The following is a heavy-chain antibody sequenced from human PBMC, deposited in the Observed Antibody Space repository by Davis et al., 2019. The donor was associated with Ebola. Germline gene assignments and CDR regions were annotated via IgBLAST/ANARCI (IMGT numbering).Heavy chain of an antibody. J-gene: IGHJ6*02. V-gene: IGHV1-2*02. Sequence: ASVKVSCKASGYTFTGYYMHWVRQAPGQGLEWMGWINPNSGGTNYAQKFQGRVTMTRDTSISTAYMELSRLRSDDTAVYYCARLDYGVSGNYYGMDVWGQGTTVTVSS. CDR3: ARLDYGVSGNYYGMDV. CDR2: INPNSGGT. CDR1: GYTFTGYY. D-gene: IGHD4/OR15-4a*01.